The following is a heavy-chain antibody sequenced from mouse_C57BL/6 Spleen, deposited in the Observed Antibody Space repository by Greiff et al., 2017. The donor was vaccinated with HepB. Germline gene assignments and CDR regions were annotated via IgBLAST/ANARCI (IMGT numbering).Heavy chain of an antibody. CDR3: ASSVYNAMDY. V-gene: IGHV1-50*01. J-gene: IGHJ4*01. CDR1: GYTFTSYW. Sequence: QVQLQQPGAELVKPGASVKLSCKASGYTFTSYWMQWVKQRPGQGLEWIGEIDPSDSYTNYNQKFKGKATLTVDTSSSTAYMQLSSLTSEDSAVYYCASSVYNAMDYWGQGTSVTVSS. CDR2: IDPSDSYT.